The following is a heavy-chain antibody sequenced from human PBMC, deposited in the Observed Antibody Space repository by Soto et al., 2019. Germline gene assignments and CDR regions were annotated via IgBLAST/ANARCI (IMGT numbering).Heavy chain of an antibody. CDR1: GFTFSSYN. D-gene: IGHD2-2*01. Sequence: EVQLVESGGGLVKPGGSLRLSCVASGFTFSSYNMNWVRQAPGKGLQWVSSISRSSTYIFYADSVKGRFTISRDNAKNSLYLQMNSLRAEDTAVYYCARDRNKGASNAQLSTAGMDVWGHGTTVNVSS. V-gene: IGHV3-21*01. J-gene: IGHJ6*02. CDR2: ISRSSTYI. CDR3: ARDRNKGASNAQLSTAGMDV.